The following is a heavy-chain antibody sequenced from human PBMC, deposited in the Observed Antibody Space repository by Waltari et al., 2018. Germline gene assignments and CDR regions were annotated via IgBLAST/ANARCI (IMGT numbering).Heavy chain of an antibody. CDR3: ARGSETNWFDP. Sequence: VQLVQSGAEVKKPGSSVEVSCKASGGTFSSYAISRVRQAPGQGLEWMGGIIPIFGTANYAQKFQGRVTITTDESTSTAYMELSSLRSEDTAVYYCARGSETNWFDPWGQGTLVTVSS. D-gene: IGHD3-3*01. CDR1: GGTFSSYA. CDR2: IIPIFGTA. J-gene: IGHJ5*02. V-gene: IGHV1-69*05.